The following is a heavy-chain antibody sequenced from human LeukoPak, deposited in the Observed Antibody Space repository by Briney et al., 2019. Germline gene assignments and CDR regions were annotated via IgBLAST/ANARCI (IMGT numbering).Heavy chain of an antibody. J-gene: IGHJ6*03. Sequence: SETLSLTCTVSGGSISSGDYYWSWIRQPRGKGLEWIGYIYYSGSTYYNQYLKRRFTISVGRSKNKFSRKLSSVTAADTAVYYCARGEDTAWGSYYYYYMDVWGKGTTVTVSS. CDR3: ARGEDTAWGSYYYYYMDV. D-gene: IGHD5-18*01. CDR1: GGSISSGDYY. V-gene: IGHV4-30-4*08. CDR2: IYYSGST.